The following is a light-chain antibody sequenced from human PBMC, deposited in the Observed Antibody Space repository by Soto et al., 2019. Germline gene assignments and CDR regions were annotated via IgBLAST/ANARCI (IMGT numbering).Light chain of an antibody. J-gene: IGKJ1*01. CDR2: DVS. V-gene: IGKV1-5*01. Sequence: DIQMTQSPSTLSASVGDRVTITCRASQSVRGSLAWYQQQPAKAPKLLIYDVSNLESGVPSRFSAFGSVTEFTLSISSLQPDDFGTYYCQQFYMGWTFGQGTRVDLK. CDR3: QQFYMGWT. CDR1: QSVRGS.